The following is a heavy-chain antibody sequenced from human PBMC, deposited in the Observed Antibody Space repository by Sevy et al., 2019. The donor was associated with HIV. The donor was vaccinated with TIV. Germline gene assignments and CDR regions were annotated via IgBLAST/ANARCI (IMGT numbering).Heavy chain of an antibody. CDR3: ARWWGTSYYYYYASDV. D-gene: IGHD2-8*02. CDR2: MSAKRGNR. J-gene: IGHJ6*02. CDR1: GYTFTTYD. V-gene: IGHV1-8*01. Sequence: ASVKVSCKNSGYTFTTYDIHWVRQATGQGLEWMGWMSAKRGNRGYAQKFQGRVTMNRDTSISTAYMELSSLRSEDTAVYYCARWWGTSYYYYYASDVWGQGTTVTVSS.